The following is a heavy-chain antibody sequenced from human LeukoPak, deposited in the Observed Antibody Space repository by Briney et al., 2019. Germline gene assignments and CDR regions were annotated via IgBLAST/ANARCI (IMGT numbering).Heavy chain of an antibody. CDR3: ARDPNGNYVGAFDFQR. D-gene: IGHD4-17*01. V-gene: IGHV3-23*01. CDR1: GFTFSNYA. CDR2: ISGAGP. J-gene: IGHJ1*01. Sequence: GGSLRLSCAASGFTFSNYALTWVRQAPGRGLEWVSSISGAGPYYADSVKGRFSISRDNYKNTLYLQMSSLRAEDTAVYYCARDPNGNYVGAFDFQRWGQGTQVTVSS.